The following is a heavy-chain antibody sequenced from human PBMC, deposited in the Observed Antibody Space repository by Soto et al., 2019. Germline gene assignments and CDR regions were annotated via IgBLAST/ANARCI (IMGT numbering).Heavy chain of an antibody. CDR1: GFSLSTSGVG. J-gene: IGHJ4*02. CDR3: AHKGDGYGGFKY. CDR2: IYWDDDK. Sequence: QITLKESGPTLVKPTQTLTLTCTFSGFSLSTSGVGVGWIRQPPGKALEWLALIYWDDDKRYSPSLKSRLTIPKDTPKNQVVLTMTNMDPVDTPKYYCAHKGDGYGGFKYWGQGTLVTVSS. V-gene: IGHV2-5*02. D-gene: IGHD5-12*01.